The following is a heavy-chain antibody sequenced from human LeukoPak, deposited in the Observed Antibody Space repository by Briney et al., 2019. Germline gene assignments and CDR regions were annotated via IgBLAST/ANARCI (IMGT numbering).Heavy chain of an antibody. CDR1: GFTFSSYS. D-gene: IGHD3-3*01. V-gene: IGHV3-21*01. Sequence: GGSLRLSCAASGFTFSSYSMNWVRQAPGKGLEWVSSISSSSSYIYYADSVKGRFTISRDNAKNSLYLQMNSLRAEDTAVYYCAVLRFLEWLLYPIDYWGQGTLVTVSS. J-gene: IGHJ4*02. CDR3: AVLRFLEWLLYPIDY. CDR2: ISSSSSYI.